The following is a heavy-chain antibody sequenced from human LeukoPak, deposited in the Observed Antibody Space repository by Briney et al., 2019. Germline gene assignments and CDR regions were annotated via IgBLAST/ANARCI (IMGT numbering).Heavy chain of an antibody. CDR3: AKAGRYCSSTGCYQIDY. J-gene: IGHJ4*02. CDR1: GFTFSSYA. CDR2: IGGSGSSR. D-gene: IGHD2-2*01. Sequence: GGSLRLSCAASGFTFSSYAMSWVRQAPGKGLEWVSAIGGSGSSRYYADSVKGRFTISRDNSKNKLYLQMNSVRAEDTAVYYCAKAGRYCSSTGCYQIDYWGQGTLVTVSS. V-gene: IGHV3-23*01.